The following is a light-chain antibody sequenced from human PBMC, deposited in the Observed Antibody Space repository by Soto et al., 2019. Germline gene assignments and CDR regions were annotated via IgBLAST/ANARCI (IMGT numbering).Light chain of an antibody. CDR3: QQYGSSPWT. J-gene: IGKJ1*01. Sequence: EIVLTQSPGTLSLSPGERATLSCRASQSVSSSYLAWYQQKPGQAPRLLIYGASSRATGIPDRFSGSGSGTDFTLNISRLEPEDVAVYYCQQYGSSPWTFGQGTKVEIK. V-gene: IGKV3-20*01. CDR2: GAS. CDR1: QSVSSSY.